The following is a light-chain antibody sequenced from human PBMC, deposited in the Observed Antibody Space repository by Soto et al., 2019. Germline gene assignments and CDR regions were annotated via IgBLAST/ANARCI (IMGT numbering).Light chain of an antibody. CDR2: KAS. V-gene: IGKV1-5*03. CDR3: QQYNDYWT. J-gene: IGKJ1*01. CDR1: QSINSW. Sequence: DLQMTQSPSTLSAFVGDRVTITCRASQSINSWLAWYQQKPGKAPKLLIYKASSLESGVPSRFSGSGSGTEFTLSISSLQPDDFATYYCQQYNDYWTFGQGTKVEIK.